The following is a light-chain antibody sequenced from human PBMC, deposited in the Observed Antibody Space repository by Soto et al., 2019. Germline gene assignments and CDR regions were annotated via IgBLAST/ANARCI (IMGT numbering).Light chain of an antibody. CDR2: GAS. CDR3: QQYNTWPPIT. CDR1: QSVSSN. J-gene: IGKJ5*01. V-gene: IGKV3-15*01. Sequence: EIVMTQSPATLSVSPRERATLSCRASQSVSSNLAWYQQKPGQAPRLLIFGASTRATGIPARFSGSGSGTEFTLTISSLQSEDFAVYYCQQYNTWPPITFGPGTRLDIK.